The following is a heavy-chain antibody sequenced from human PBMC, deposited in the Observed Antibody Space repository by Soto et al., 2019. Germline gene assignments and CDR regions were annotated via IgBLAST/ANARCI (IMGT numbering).Heavy chain of an antibody. CDR3: ATAPKIDYFDS. V-gene: IGHV4-38-2*01. Sequence: SETLSLTCAVSGSSISSNYYWGWIRQPPGKGLEWIGSINHSGSTYYNPSLKSRVTISVDTSKNQFSLKLTSVTAADTAVYYCATAPKIDYFDSWAQGTLVTVSS. CDR1: GSSISSNYY. CDR2: INHSGST. J-gene: IGHJ4*02.